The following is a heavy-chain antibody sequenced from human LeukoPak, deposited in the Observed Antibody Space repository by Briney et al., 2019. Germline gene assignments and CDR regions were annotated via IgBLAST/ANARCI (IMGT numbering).Heavy chain of an antibody. J-gene: IGHJ3*02. V-gene: IGHV3-7*01. CDR3: ARDSGYSYGSGAFDI. CDR2: IKQDGSEK. Sequence: PGGSLRLSCAASGFTFSSYWMSWVRQAPGKGLEWVANIKQDGSEKYYVDSVKGRFTISRDNAKNSLYLQMNSLRAEDTAVYYCARDSGYSYGSGAFDIWGQGTMVTVSS. CDR1: GFTFSSYW. D-gene: IGHD5-18*01.